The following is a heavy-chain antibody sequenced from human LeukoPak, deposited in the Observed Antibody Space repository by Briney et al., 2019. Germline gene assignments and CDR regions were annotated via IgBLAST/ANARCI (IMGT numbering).Heavy chain of an antibody. J-gene: IGHJ3*02. CDR1: GGSISSSSYY. CDR2: IYTSGST. D-gene: IGHD2/OR15-2a*01. Sequence: SSQTLSLTCTVSGGSISSSSYYWSWIRQPAGKGLEWIGRIYTSGSTNYNPSLKSRVTISVDTSKNQFSLKLSSVTAADTAVYYCARSPQYETDAFDIWGQGTMVTVSS. V-gene: IGHV4-61*02. CDR3: ARSPQYETDAFDI.